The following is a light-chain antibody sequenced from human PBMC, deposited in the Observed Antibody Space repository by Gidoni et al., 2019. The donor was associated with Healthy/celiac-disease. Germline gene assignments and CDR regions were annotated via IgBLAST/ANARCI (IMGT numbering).Light chain of an antibody. Sequence: SYVLTQPPPVSVAPGKTARITCGGTNIGSKSVHWYQQKPGQAPVLVIYYDSDRPSGIPERFSGSNSGNTATLTISRVEAGDEADYYCQVWDSSSDHVVFGGGTKLTVL. CDR3: QVWDSSSDHVV. CDR2: YDS. V-gene: IGLV3-21*04. J-gene: IGLJ2*01. CDR1: NIGSKS.